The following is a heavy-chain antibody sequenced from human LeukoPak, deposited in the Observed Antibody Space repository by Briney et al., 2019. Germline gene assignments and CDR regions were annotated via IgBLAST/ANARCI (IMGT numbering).Heavy chain of an antibody. Sequence: GGSLRLSCAASGFTFSSYAMHWVRQAPGKGLEWVAVISYDGSNKYYADSVKGRFTISRDNSKNTLYLQMNSLRAEDTAVYYCAKMGAPYYGSGPLDYWGQGTLVTVSS. J-gene: IGHJ4*02. D-gene: IGHD3-10*01. V-gene: IGHV3-30-3*01. CDR1: GFTFSSYA. CDR3: AKMGAPYYGSGPLDY. CDR2: ISYDGSNK.